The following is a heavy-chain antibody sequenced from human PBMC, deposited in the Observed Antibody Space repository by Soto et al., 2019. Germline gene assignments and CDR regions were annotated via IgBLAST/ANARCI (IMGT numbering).Heavy chain of an antibody. CDR1: GYTFTEFD. J-gene: IGHJ4*02. Sequence: QVLLVQSGADVKKPGASVKVSCKTSGYTFTEFDINWVRQAPGQGLEWMGWMNTSTGNTGYAQKFRGRVTMTRDTSISTAYMELRRLRSEDTAVDYCARVVRFFGGHAGYWGQGTLVTVSS. CDR3: ARVVRFFGGHAGY. V-gene: IGHV1-8*01. D-gene: IGHD3-3*01. CDR2: MNTSTGNT.